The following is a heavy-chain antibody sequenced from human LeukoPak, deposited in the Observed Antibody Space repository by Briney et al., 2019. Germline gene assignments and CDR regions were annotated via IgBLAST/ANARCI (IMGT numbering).Heavy chain of an antibody. D-gene: IGHD3-22*01. V-gene: IGHV1-18*01. J-gene: IGHJ4*02. CDR1: GYTFTSYG. Sequence: ASVKVSCKPSGYTFTSYGISWVRQAPGQGLEWMGWISAYNGNTNYAQKLQGRVTMTTDTSTSTAYMELRSLRPDDTAVYYCARVDYYDSSGYYSGYWGQGTLVTVSS. CDR2: ISAYNGNT. CDR3: ARVDYYDSSGYYSGY.